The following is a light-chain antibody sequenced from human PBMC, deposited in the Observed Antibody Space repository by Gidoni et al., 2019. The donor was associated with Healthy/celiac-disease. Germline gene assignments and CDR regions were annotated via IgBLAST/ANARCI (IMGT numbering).Light chain of an antibody. V-gene: IGKV1-5*03. Sequence: DIHMTQSPSTLSASVGDRVTITCRAGQSISSWLAWYQQKPGKAPKLLIYKASSLESGVPSRFSGSGSGTEFTLTISSLQPDDFATYYCQQYNSYPWTFGQGTKVEIK. CDR1: QSISSW. J-gene: IGKJ1*01. CDR3: QQYNSYPWT. CDR2: KAS.